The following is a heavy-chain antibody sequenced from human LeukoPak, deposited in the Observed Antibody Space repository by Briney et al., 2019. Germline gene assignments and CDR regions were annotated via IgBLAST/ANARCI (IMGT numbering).Heavy chain of an antibody. V-gene: IGHV4-59*12. J-gene: IGHJ4*02. D-gene: IGHD3-10*01. Sequence: SETLSLTCTVSGGSIKNYYWSWIRQPPGQGLEWIGYVYNGGSTNYNPSLRSRVTISVDTSKNQFSLKLSSVTAADTAVYYCARDGGSGSRHFDYWGQGTLVTVSS. CDR2: VYNGGST. CDR3: ARDGGSGSRHFDY. CDR1: GGSIKNYY.